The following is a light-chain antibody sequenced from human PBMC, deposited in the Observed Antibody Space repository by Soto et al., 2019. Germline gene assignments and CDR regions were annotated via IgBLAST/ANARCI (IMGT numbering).Light chain of an antibody. J-gene: IGKJ1*01. CDR3: QQSYNISWT. V-gene: IGKV1-39*01. Sequence: DIQMTQSPSSLSASVGDSVTITCRASQSIVTYLNWYQQEPGKVPDLLIYSASRLHSGVPSRFSGSGSGTAFGPTISGMQPQDFANYYCQQSYNISWTFSQGTKVDIK. CDR1: QSIVTY. CDR2: SAS.